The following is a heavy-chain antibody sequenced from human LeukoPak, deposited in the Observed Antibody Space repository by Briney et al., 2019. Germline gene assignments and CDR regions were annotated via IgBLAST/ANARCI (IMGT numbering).Heavy chain of an antibody. V-gene: IGHV4-59*01. Sequence: PSETLSLTCTVSGAFTRTYYWNWIRQPPGKGLEWIGYIYFSGRTNYNPSLKSRVTISVDTSKNQFSLRLRSVTAADTAVYYCARGLTYDSSGYPLDSWGQGTLVTVSS. CDR3: ARGLTYDSSGYPLDS. J-gene: IGHJ4*02. D-gene: IGHD3-22*01. CDR1: GAFTRTYY. CDR2: IYFSGRT.